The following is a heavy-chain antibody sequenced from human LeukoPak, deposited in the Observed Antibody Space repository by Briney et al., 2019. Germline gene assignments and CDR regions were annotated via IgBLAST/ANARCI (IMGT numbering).Heavy chain of an antibody. CDR1: GGPISSGSYY. CDR2: IYTSGST. D-gene: IGHD4-23*01. V-gene: IGHV4-61*02. Sequence: PSETLSLTCTVSGGPISSGSYYWSWIRQPAGKGLEWIGRIYTSGSTNYNPSLKSRVTISVDTSKNQFSLKLSSVTAADTAVYYCARLSLRQPSTVIKKASYYFDYWGQGTLVTVSS. J-gene: IGHJ4*02. CDR3: ARLSLRQPSTVIKKASYYFDY.